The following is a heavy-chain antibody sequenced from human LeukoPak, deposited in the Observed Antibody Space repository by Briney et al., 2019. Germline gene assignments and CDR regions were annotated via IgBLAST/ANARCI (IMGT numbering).Heavy chain of an antibody. J-gene: IGHJ4*02. Sequence: SQTLSLTCTVSGGSISSADYYWSWIRQPPGKGLEWIGYIYHSGNTYYNPSLKSRVTISVDTSKNQFSLKLSSVTAADTAVYYCAGEVRPDGSARGYCFDYWGQGTLVTVSS. V-gene: IGHV4-30-4*01. D-gene: IGHD3-10*01. CDR1: GGSISSADYY. CDR2: IYHSGNT. CDR3: AGEVRPDGSARGYCFDY.